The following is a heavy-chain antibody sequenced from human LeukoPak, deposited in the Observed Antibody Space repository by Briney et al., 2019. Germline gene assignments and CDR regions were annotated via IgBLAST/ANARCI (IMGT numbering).Heavy chain of an antibody. V-gene: IGHV5-51*01. D-gene: IGHD6-19*01. J-gene: IGHJ3*02. CDR3: ARQSSSGHDAFDI. Sequence: GESLKISCKGSGYSFTGYWIGWVRQMPGKGLEWMGIIYPGDSDTRYSPSFQGQVTISADKSISTAYLQWSSLKASDTAMYYCARQSSSGHDAFDIWGQGTMVTVSS. CDR1: GYSFTGYW. CDR2: IYPGDSDT.